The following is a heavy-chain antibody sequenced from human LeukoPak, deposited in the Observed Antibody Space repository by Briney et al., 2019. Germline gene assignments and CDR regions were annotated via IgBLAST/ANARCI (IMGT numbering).Heavy chain of an antibody. CDR2: IKTDGSQK. V-gene: IGHV3-7*03. CDR1: GFTFNKYW. Sequence: GGSLRLSCAASGFTFNKYWMSWVRQAPGKGLEWVATIKTDGSQKYYVDSVKGRFSISRDNANNSVYLQMNSLRAEDTAVYNCAKGDFYGSGRDYYYYMDVWGKGTTVTISS. CDR3: AKGDFYGSGRDYYYYMDV. D-gene: IGHD3-10*01. J-gene: IGHJ6*03.